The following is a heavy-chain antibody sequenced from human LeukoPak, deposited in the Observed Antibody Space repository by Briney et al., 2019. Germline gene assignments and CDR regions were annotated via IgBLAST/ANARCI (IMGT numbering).Heavy chain of an antibody. CDR2: IRGKVYSYET. CDR3: TTMSTAEGFDY. CDR1: GFIFSGSS. V-gene: IGHV3-73*01. D-gene: IGHD1-14*01. J-gene: IGHJ4*02. Sequence: GGSLRLSCAASGFIFSGSSIHWVRQASGKGLEWVGRIRGKVYSYETTYAASVKGRFTISRIDSNNTAYLQMNSLNTDDTAVYYCTTMSTAEGFDYWGQGTLVTVSS.